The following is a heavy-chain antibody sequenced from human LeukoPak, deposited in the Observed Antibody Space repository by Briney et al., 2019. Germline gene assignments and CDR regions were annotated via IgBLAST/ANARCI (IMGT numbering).Heavy chain of an antibody. Sequence: GGSLRLSCAASGITFSSYSMNWVRQAPGKGLEWVSYTSSSTIYYADSVKGRFTISRDNAKNSLYLQMNSLRAEDTAVYYCASTDSSRAFQHWGQGTLVTVSS. J-gene: IGHJ1*01. CDR2: TSSSTI. CDR1: GITFSSYS. CDR3: ASTDSSRAFQH. V-gene: IGHV3-48*01.